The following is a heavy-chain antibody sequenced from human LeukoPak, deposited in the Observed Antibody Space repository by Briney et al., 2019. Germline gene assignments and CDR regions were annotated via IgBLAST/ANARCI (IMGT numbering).Heavy chain of an antibody. J-gene: IGHJ4*02. CDR1: GFTFSSYS. D-gene: IGHD1/OR15-1a*01. CDR2: ISTSSSII. Sequence: PGGSLRLSCAASGFTFSSYSMNWVRQAPGKGLEWVSYISTSSSIIYYADSVKGRFTISRDNAKNSLYLQMNSPRAEDTALYYCARGTYYFDYWGQGTLVTVSS. CDR3: ARGTYYFDY. V-gene: IGHV3-48*01.